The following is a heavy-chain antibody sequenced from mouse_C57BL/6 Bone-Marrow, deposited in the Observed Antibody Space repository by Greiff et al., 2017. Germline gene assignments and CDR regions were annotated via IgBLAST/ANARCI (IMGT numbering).Heavy chain of an antibody. J-gene: IGHJ3*01. CDR2: IYPGSGST. D-gene: IGHD2-5*01. V-gene: IGHV1-55*01. Sequence: QVQLQQPGAELVKPGASVKVSCKASGYTFTSYWITWVKQRPGQGLEWIGDIYPGSGSTNYNEKFKSKATLTVDTSSSTAYMQLSSLTSEDSAVYYCARRDAYYSTPWFAYWGQGTLVTVSA. CDR3: ARRDAYYSTPWFAY. CDR1: GYTFTSYW.